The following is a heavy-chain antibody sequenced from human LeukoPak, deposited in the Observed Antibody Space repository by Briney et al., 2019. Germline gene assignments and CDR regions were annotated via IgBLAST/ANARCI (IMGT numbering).Heavy chain of an antibody. CDR2: IKQDGSGK. J-gene: IGHJ4*02. CDR3: ARDSRFTMRDY. D-gene: IGHD3-22*01. V-gene: IGHV3-7*01. CDR1: GFIFSSYW. Sequence: GGSLRLSCAASGFIFSSYWMSWVRQAPGKGLEWVANIKQDGSGKSYVDSVKGRFTISRDNAKNSLYLQMNSLRAEDTAVYYCARDSRFTMRDYWGQGTLVTVSS.